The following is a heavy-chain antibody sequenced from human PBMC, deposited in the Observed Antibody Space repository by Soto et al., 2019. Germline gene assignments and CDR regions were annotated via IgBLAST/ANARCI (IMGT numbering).Heavy chain of an antibody. V-gene: IGHV4-31*03. J-gene: IGHJ4*02. CDR2: IYYSGST. Sequence: QVQLQESGPGLVKPSQTLSLTCTVSGGSISSGGYYWSWIRQHPGKGLEWIGYIYYSGSTYYNPSLKSRVTISVDTSKNQFSLKLSSVTAAYTAVYYCARSLIVLAAAGTIDYWGQGTLVTVSS. CDR3: ARSLIVLAAAGTIDY. CDR1: GGSISSGGYY. D-gene: IGHD6-13*01.